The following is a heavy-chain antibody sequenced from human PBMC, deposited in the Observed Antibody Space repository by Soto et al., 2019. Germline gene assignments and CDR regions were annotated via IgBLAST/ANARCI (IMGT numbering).Heavy chain of an antibody. Sequence: GGSLRLSCAASGFTFSSYSMNWVRQAPGKGLEWVSSISSSSSYIYYADSVKGRFTISRDNAKNSLYLQMNSLRAEDTAVYYCERDPFGPTYGSPHDYWGQGTLVTVSS. CDR1: GFTFSSYS. CDR2: ISSSSSYI. D-gene: IGHD1-26*01. J-gene: IGHJ4*02. V-gene: IGHV3-21*01. CDR3: ERDPFGPTYGSPHDY.